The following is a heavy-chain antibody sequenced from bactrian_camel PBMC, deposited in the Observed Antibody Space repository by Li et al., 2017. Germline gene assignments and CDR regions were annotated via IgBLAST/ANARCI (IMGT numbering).Heavy chain of an antibody. CDR3: AAGDTLTDSIICGDEYNY. V-gene: IGHV3S63*01. CDR2: IMHPDGFT. Sequence: HVQLVESGGGSVQTGGSLKLSCTASGASFDDSRMGWYRQAPGAVCEVVSIMHPDGFTHYLDSVKGRFTISRENGKNTVYLQMNSLQREDTAVYYCAAGDTLTDSIICGDEYNYWGQGTQVTVS. J-gene: IGHJ4*01. CDR1: GASFDDSR. D-gene: IGHD1*01.